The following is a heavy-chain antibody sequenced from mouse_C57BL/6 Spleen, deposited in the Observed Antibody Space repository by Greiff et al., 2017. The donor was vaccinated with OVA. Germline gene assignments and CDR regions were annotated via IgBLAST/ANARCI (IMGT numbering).Heavy chain of an antibody. Sequence: VQLQQSGAELVRPGTSVKVSCKASGYAFTNYLIAWVKQRPGQGLEWIGVINPGSGGTNYNEKFKGKATLTADKSSSTAYMQHSSLTSEDSAVYFCERKWLAYFDYWGQGTTLTVSS. CDR3: ERKWLAYFDY. V-gene: IGHV1-54*01. CDR1: GYAFTNYL. D-gene: IGHD2-2*01. J-gene: IGHJ2*01. CDR2: INPGSGGT.